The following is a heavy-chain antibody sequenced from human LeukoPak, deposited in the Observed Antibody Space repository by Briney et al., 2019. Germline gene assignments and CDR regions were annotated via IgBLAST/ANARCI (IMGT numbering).Heavy chain of an antibody. CDR1: GFTFRSYS. CDR3: ARGGYHAYYLDY. V-gene: IGHV3-21*01. D-gene: IGHD5-18*01. Sequence: GGSLRLSCAASGFTFRSYSMNWVRQAPGKGLEWVSAIDPSSTYIYYADSVKGRFTISRDNAENSLYLQMNSLRAEDTAVYYCARGGYHAYYLDYWGQGSLVAVSS. CDR2: IDPSSTYI. J-gene: IGHJ4*02.